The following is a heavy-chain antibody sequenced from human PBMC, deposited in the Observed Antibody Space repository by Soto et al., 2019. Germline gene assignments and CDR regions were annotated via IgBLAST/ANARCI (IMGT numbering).Heavy chain of an antibody. J-gene: IGHJ6*02. V-gene: IGHV1-69*13. CDR2: IIPIFGKA. D-gene: IGHD1-7*01. CDR1: GGTFSSYA. CDR3: ARPTGGELGMDV. Sequence: GASVKVSCKASGGTFSSYAVSWVRQAPGQGLEGMGGIIPIFGKANHAQKSQGRVTITADDSTSTAPMELSSLRSEDTAVYSCARPTGGELGMDVWGQGTTVTVSS.